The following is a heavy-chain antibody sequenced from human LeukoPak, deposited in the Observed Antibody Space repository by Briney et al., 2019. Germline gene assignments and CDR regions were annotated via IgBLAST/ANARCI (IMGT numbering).Heavy chain of an antibody. CDR1: GGSISSYY. CDR2: IYTSGST. D-gene: IGHD5-18*01. Sequence: SETLSLTCTVSGGSISSYYWSWIRQPPGKGLEWIGYIYTSGSTNYNPSLKSRVTISVDTSKNKFSLKLSSVTAADTAVYYCARHAPGYSNINWFDPWGQGTLVTVSS. J-gene: IGHJ5*02. CDR3: ARHAPGYSNINWFDP. V-gene: IGHV4-4*09.